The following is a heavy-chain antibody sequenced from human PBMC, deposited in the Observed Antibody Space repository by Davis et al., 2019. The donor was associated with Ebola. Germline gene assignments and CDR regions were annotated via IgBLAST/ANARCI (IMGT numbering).Heavy chain of an antibody. CDR2: IYPGDSDT. V-gene: IGHV5-51*01. CDR3: ARLNDYYDTSGPATFSDS. CDR1: GYSFTSYW. D-gene: IGHD3-22*01. J-gene: IGHJ4*02. Sequence: GESLKISCKGSGYSFTSYWIGWVRQMPGKGLEWMGIIYPGDSDTRYSPSFQGQVSVSADRSISTAFLQWSSLKASDTALYYCARLNDYYDTSGPATFSDSWGQGTLVTVSS.